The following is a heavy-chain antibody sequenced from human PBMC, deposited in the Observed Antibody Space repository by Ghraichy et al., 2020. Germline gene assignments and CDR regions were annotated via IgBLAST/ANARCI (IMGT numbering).Heavy chain of an antibody. D-gene: IGHD3-22*01. CDR1: GFTFSSYS. Sequence: GGSLRLSCAASGFTFSSYSMNWVRQAPGKGLEWVSSISSSSSYIYYADSVKGRFTISRDNAKNSLYLQMNSLRAEDTAVYYCVSDSSGYSIDQTHFDYWGQGTLVTVSS. V-gene: IGHV3-21*01. J-gene: IGHJ4*02. CDR2: ISSSSSYI. CDR3: VSDSSGYSIDQTHFDY.